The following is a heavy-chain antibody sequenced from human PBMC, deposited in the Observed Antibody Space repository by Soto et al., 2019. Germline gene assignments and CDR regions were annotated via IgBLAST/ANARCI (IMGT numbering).Heavy chain of an antibody. J-gene: IGHJ5*02. Sequence: SETLSLTCSVSGGTISGYYWTWIRQPAGKGLEWIGRIYSSGNTKYNPSLQSRVTMSLDTSNNQFSLRLTSVTAADTAVYYCGRGQRFSVWFDPWGQGTLVTVSS. CDR2: IYSSGNT. D-gene: IGHD3-3*01. CDR3: GRGQRFSVWFDP. V-gene: IGHV4-4*07. CDR1: GGTISGYY.